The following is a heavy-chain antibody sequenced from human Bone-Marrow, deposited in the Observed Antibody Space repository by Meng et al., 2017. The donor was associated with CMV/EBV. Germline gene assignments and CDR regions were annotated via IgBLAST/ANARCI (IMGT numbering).Heavy chain of an antibody. CDR2: MNPNSGNT. J-gene: IGHJ6*02. CDR3: ARSGGSGIYFRIGGVGGMDV. Sequence: ASVKVFCKASGYTITTYDINWVRQATGQGPEWMGWMNPNSGNTGYAQKFRGRVTMTRNTSITTAYMVVSSLRSGDTAVYYCARSGGSGIYFRIGGVGGMDVWGQGTTVTVSS. CDR1: GYTITTYD. V-gene: IGHV1-8*01. D-gene: IGHD3-10*01.